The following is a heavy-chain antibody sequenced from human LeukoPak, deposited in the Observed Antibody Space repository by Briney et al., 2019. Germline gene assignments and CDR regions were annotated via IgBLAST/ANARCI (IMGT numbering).Heavy chain of an antibody. CDR2: ISAYNGNT. J-gene: IGHJ4*02. V-gene: IGHV1-18*01. CDR1: GYTFTSYG. CDR3: ARDQRAFDY. Sequence: ASVKVSCKASGYTFTSYGISWVRQAPGQGLERMGWISAYNGNTNYAQKFQGRVTMTRDTSTSTVYMELSSLRSEDTAVYYCARDQRAFDYWGQGTLVTVSS.